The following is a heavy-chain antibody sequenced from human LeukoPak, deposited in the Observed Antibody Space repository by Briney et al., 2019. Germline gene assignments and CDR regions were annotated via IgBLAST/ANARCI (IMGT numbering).Heavy chain of an antibody. CDR1: GFTFSSYA. CDR3: AKERYSGSYVYFDY. CDR2: VSGSGGST. Sequence: GGSLRLSCAASGFTFSSYAMTWVRQTPGKGLEWVSAVSGSGGSTYYADSVKGRFTISRDNSKNTLYLQMNSLRAEDTAVYCCAKERYSGSYVYFDYWGQGTLVTVSS. V-gene: IGHV3-23*01. J-gene: IGHJ4*02. D-gene: IGHD1-26*01.